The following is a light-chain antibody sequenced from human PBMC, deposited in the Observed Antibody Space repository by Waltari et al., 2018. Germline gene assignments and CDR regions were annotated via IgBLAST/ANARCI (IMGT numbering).Light chain of an antibody. CDR3: CSYAGSYTWV. V-gene: IGLV2-11*01. CDR2: DVS. Sequence: QSALTQPRSVSGSPGQSVTISCTGTSSDVGGYNYVSWYQQHPGKAPQLMIYDVSKRPSGVPDRFSGSKSGHTASLTISGLQAEDEADYYCCSYAGSYTWVFGGGTKLTVL. CDR1: SSDVGGYNY. J-gene: IGLJ2*01.